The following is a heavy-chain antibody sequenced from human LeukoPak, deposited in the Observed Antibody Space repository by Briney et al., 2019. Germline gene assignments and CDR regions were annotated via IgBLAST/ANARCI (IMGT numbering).Heavy chain of an antibody. CDR2: VSGSGGRT. CDR1: GFTFNNYA. CDR3: AKSSRLGLQRDWFDP. Sequence: GGSLRLSCAASGFTFNNYAMSWVRQAPGKGLEWVSAVSGSGGRTYYAYSVKGLFTILRDNSKNTLYLQMNSLRAEDTAVYYCAKSSRLGLQRDWFDPWGQGTLVTVSS. V-gene: IGHV3-23*01. D-gene: IGHD5-24*01. J-gene: IGHJ5*02.